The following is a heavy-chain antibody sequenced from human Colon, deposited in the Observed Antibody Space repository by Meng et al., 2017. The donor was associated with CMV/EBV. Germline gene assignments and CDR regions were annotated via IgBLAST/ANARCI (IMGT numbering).Heavy chain of an antibody. CDR1: GFSFRSYW. CDR2: INKEGGNI. CDR3: ARDVFDPSSYDL. D-gene: IGHD3-16*01. Sequence: TDSGFSFRSYWMHWVREAPGKGLVWVSRINKEGGNITYADFVESRFTISRDNAKNTLYLQMSSLRVEDTAVYYCARDVFDPSSYDLWGQGALVTVSS. V-gene: IGHV3-74*01. J-gene: IGHJ4*02.